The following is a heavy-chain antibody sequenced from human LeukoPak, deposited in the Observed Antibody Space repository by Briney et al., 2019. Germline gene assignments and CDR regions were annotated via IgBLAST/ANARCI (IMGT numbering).Heavy chain of an antibody. CDR1: GGSFSAYY. J-gene: IGHJ4*02. V-gene: IGHV4-34*01. Sequence: PSESRSLTCAVYGGSFSAYYSSWIRQPPGKVLEWIGEINHSGSTNYNPSFKTRFTISVATSKNQFSLKLSSMSAADTAVYYCARGGYSSGWYRYSDYWGQGTLVTVSS. CDR3: ARGGYSSGWYRYSDY. D-gene: IGHD6-19*01. CDR2: INHSGST.